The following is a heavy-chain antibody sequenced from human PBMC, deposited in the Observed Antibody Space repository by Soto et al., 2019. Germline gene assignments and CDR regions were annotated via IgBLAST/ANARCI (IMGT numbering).Heavy chain of an antibody. D-gene: IGHD3-16*01. Sequence: PGGSLRLSCAASGFKFSNYAMSWVRQAPGKGLEWVSLISATGGGTYYADSVKGRFTISRDNSHNTLYLQVHSLTAEDTAVYYFAKDRRAGGSSAFYFDFWGQGAQGSVS. J-gene: IGHJ4*02. CDR3: AKDRRAGGSSAFYFDF. CDR1: GFKFSNYA. V-gene: IGHV3-23*01. CDR2: ISATGGGT.